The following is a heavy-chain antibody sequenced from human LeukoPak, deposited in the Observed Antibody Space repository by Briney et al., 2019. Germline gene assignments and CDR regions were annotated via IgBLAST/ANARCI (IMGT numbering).Heavy chain of an antibody. D-gene: IGHD6-13*01. CDR3: SPTAAGISKIDY. Sequence: GGSLRLSCAASGFTFSSYAMSWVRQAPGKGLEWVSAISGSGGSTYYADSVKGRFTISRDNSKNTLYLQMNSLRAEDTAVYYCSPTAAGISKIDYWGQGTLITVSS. J-gene: IGHJ4*02. V-gene: IGHV3-23*01. CDR1: GFTFSSYA. CDR2: ISGSGGST.